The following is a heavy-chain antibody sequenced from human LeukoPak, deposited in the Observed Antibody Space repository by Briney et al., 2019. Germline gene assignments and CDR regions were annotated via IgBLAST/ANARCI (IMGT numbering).Heavy chain of an antibody. V-gene: IGHV4-4*07. CDR2: IYATGST. J-gene: IGHJ5*02. Sequence: SETLSLTCTVSGVSFTSFYWNWLRQPAGKGLEWLGRIYATGSTNYNPSLKSRVTMSVDTSKNQFSLRLTSVTAADTAVYYCARSWLNQPFNWFDPWGPGTLVTVSS. CDR3: ARSWLNQPFNWFDP. D-gene: IGHD3-22*01. CDR1: GVSFTSFY.